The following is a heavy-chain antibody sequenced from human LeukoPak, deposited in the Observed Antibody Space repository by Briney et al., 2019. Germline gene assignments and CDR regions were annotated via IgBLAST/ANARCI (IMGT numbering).Heavy chain of an antibody. CDR1: GYTFTSYA. V-gene: IGHV1-3*01. CDR2: INAGNGNT. D-gene: IGHD3-10*01. Sequence: ASVKVSCKASGYTFTSYAMHWVRQAPGQRLEWMGWINAGNGNTKYSQKFQGRVTITRDTSASTAYMELSSLRSEDTAVYYCARDRLYYGSGDYWGQGTLVTVSS. CDR3: ARDRLYYGSGDY. J-gene: IGHJ4*02.